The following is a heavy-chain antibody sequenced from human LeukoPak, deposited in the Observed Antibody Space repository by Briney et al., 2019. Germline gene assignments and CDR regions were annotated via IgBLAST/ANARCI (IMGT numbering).Heavy chain of an antibody. CDR2: IIPILGIA. Sequence: SVNVSCKASGGTVSSYAISWVRQAPGQGLEWMGRIIPILGIANYAQKFQGRVTITADKSTSTAYMELSSLRSEDTAVYYCARDPVYSSGWTGDFDYWGQGTLVTVSS. CDR3: ARDPVYSSGWTGDFDY. CDR1: GGTVSSYA. D-gene: IGHD6-19*01. J-gene: IGHJ4*02. V-gene: IGHV1-69*04.